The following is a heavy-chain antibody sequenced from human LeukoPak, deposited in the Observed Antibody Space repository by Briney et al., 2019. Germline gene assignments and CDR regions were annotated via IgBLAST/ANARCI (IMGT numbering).Heavy chain of an antibody. J-gene: IGHJ3*02. D-gene: IGHD1-26*01. CDR1: GFTFSSYW. CDR3: ARDSLQWELLPEDAFDI. V-gene: IGHV3-7*01. CDR2: IKQDGSEK. Sequence: PGGSLRLSCAASGFTFSSYWMSWVRQAPGKGLEWVANIKQDGSEKYYVDSVKGRFTISRDNAKNSLYLQMNSLRAEDTAVYYCARDSLQWELLPEDAFDIWGQGTMVTVSS.